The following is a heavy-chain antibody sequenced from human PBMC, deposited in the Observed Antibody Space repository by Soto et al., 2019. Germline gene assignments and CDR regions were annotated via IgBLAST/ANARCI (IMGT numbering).Heavy chain of an antibody. CDR1: GFTFSDYH. V-gene: IGHV3-11*01. CDR2: IEGRGRTI. D-gene: IGHD6-6*01. CDR3: VRQAARNYFDF. Sequence: QVQLVESGGGLVKPGGSLRLSCAASGFTFSDYHMSWIRQAPGKGLVWVAYIEGRGRTISYVDPVKGRFTISRDNAKNSLFLQMNSLRAEDTAVYYCVRQAARNYFDFWGQGTLLTVSS. J-gene: IGHJ4*02.